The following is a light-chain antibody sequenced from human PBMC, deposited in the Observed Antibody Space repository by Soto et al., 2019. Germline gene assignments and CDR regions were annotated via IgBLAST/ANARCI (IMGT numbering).Light chain of an antibody. CDR3: CSYAGGATYV. CDR1: SSDVGGYNY. Sequence: QSALTQPASVSGSPGQSITISCTGTSSDVGGYNYVSWYQQHPGKAPKLMIYEVSNRPSGVSNRFSGSKSGNTASLTISGLQAEDEADYYCCSYAGGATYVFGTGTKLTVL. J-gene: IGLJ1*01. V-gene: IGLV2-14*01. CDR2: EVS.